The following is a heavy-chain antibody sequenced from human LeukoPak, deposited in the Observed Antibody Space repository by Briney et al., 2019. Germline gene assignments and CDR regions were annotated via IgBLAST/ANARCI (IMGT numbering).Heavy chain of an antibody. CDR3: AKSHYGSGSNNWFDP. J-gene: IGHJ5*02. CDR1: GFTFSSYA. Sequence: PGGSLRLSCAASGFTFSSYAMGWVRQAPGKGLEWVSAISGSGGSTYYADSVKGRFTISRDNSKNTLYLQMNSLRAEDTAVYYCAKSHYGSGSNNWFDPWGQGTLDTVSS. V-gene: IGHV3-23*01. CDR2: ISGSGGST. D-gene: IGHD3-10*01.